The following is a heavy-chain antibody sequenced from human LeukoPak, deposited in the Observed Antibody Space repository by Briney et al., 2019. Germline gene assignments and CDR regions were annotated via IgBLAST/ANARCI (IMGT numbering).Heavy chain of an antibody. CDR3: ARAYCTNGVCYPPGY. J-gene: IGHJ4*02. CDR1: GYTFTSYD. D-gene: IGHD2-8*01. CDR2: MNPNSGNT. V-gene: IGHV1-8*01. Sequence: ASVKVSCKASGYTFTSYDINWVRQAPGQGLEWMGWMNPNSGNTGYAQKFQGRVTMTRNTSISTAYMELSSLRSEDTAVYYCARAYCTNGVCYPPGYWGQGTLVTVSS.